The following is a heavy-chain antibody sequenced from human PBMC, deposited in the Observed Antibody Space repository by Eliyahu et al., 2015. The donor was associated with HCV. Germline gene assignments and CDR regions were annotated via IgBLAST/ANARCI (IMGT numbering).Heavy chain of an antibody. J-gene: IGHJ4*01. CDR2: ISFDARRK. V-gene: IGHV3-30*03. CDR1: GFPFGIYG. CDR3: ARTAGSQYHFDY. D-gene: IGHD3-10*01. Sequence: QVHLVESGGGAVQPGGSLRLSCAASGFPFGIYGMHWVRQSPGKGLQWLAYISFDARRKVSAESVRGRFTVSRDNSKDTLFLQMDSLRPEDTAVYYCARTAGSQYHFDYWGQGVLVTVSS.